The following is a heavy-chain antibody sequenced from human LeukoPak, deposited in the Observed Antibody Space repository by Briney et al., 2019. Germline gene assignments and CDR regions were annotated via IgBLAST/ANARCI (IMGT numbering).Heavy chain of an antibody. CDR3: ARGRRGGWLQLYYFDY. J-gene: IGHJ4*02. Sequence: ASVKVSCKASGYTFTSYDINWVRQATGQGLEWMGWMNPNSGNTGYAQKFQGRVTMTRNTSISTAYMELSSLRSEDPAVYYCARGRRGGWLQLYYFDYWGQGTLVTVSS. D-gene: IGHD5-24*01. V-gene: IGHV1-8*01. CDR2: MNPNSGNT. CDR1: GYTFTSYD.